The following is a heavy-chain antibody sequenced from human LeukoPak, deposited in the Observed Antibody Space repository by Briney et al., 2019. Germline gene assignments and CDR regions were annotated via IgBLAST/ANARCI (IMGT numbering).Heavy chain of an antibody. CDR1: GFTFSSYS. CDR3: ARDHYDFWSGYSTFDY. J-gene: IGHJ4*02. CDR2: TSSSSSTI. V-gene: IGHV3-48*01. D-gene: IGHD3-3*01. Sequence: PGGSLRLSCAASGFTFSSYSMNWVRQAPGKGLEWVSYTSSSSSTIYYADSVKGRFTISRDNAKNSLYLQMNSLRAEDTAVYYCARDHYDFWSGYSTFDYWGQGTLVTVSS.